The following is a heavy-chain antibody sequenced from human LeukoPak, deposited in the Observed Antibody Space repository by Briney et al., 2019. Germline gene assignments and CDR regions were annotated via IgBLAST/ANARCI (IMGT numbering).Heavy chain of an antibody. CDR1: GGSISSSSYY. V-gene: IGHV4-39*01. J-gene: IGHJ4*02. Sequence: SETLSLTCTVSGGSISSSSYYWGWIRQPPGKGLEWIGSIYYSGSTYYNPSLKSRVTISVDTSKNQFSLKLSSVTAADTAVYYCAIRHIVATIGFDYWGQGTLVTVSS. CDR2: IYYSGST. D-gene: IGHD5-12*01. CDR3: AIRHIVATIGFDY.